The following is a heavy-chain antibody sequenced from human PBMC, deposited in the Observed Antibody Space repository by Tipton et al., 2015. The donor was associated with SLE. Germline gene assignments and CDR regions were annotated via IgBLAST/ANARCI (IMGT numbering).Heavy chain of an antibody. V-gene: IGHV4-59*12. CDR3: ARESGFDY. Sequence: LRLSCTVSGGSISSYYWSWIRQPPGKGLEWIGFIYYTGSTNYNPSHKSRVTMSVDTSRNQFSLKLSSVTAADTAVYYCARESGFDYWGQGTLVTVSS. CDR2: IYYTGST. J-gene: IGHJ4*02. D-gene: IGHD7-27*01. CDR1: GGSISSYY.